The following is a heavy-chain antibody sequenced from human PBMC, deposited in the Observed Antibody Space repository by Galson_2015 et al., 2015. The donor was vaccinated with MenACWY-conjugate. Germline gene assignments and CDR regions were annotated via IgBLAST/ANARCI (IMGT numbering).Heavy chain of an antibody. Sequence: SLRLSCAASGFSFSSYAMGWVRQAPGKGLEWVSAIIASGATAYYADSVKGRFTISRDNSKNTLYLQMNSLRTEDTAVYYCVKDMGDIVAAVPANWFDPWGQGTLVTFSS. V-gene: IGHV3-23*01. CDR3: VKDMGDIVAAVPANWFDP. CDR2: IIASGATA. CDR1: GFSFSSYA. J-gene: IGHJ5*02. D-gene: IGHD2-15*01.